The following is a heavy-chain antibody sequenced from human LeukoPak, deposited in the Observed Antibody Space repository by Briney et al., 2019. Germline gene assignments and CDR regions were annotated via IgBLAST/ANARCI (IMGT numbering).Heavy chain of an antibody. CDR2: ISYDGSNK. V-gene: IGHV3-30*04. CDR3: AKDRLAAAGPNWFDP. D-gene: IGHD6-13*01. CDR1: GFTFSSYA. J-gene: IGHJ5*02. Sequence: HPGRSLRLSCAASGFTFSSYAMHWVRQAPGKGLEWVAVISYDGSNKYYADSVKGRFTISRDNAKNSLYLQMNSLRAEDTAVYYCAKDRLAAAGPNWFDPWGQGTLVTVSS.